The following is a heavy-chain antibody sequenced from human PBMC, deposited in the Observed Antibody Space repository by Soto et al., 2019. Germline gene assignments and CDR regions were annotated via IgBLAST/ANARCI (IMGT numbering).Heavy chain of an antibody. CDR3: VRPLPSGQNYGMDV. CDR1: GLTVSNNY. CDR2: IYNDGKT. Sequence: EVQLVESGGGLIQPGGSLKLSCAASGLTVSNNYRSWVRQAPGKGLEWVSVIYNDGKTYYADSVKGRFTISRDTSKNTLHLQMDSLRDEDTAVYYCVRPLPSGQNYGMDVWGQGTTVTVSS. V-gene: IGHV3-53*01. J-gene: IGHJ6*02. D-gene: IGHD3-10*01.